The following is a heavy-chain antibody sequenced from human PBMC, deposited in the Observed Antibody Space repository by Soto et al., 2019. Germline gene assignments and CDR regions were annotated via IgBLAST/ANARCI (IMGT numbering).Heavy chain of an antibody. D-gene: IGHD3-10*01. CDR3: ARARLYGAGSYYPLDY. Sequence: QVQLVQSGAEVKKPGASVKVSCKASGYTFTSYAMHWVRQAPGQRLEWMGWINAGNGNTKYSQKFQGRVTITRDTSASTAYIDLSSLRSEDTAVYYCARARLYGAGSYYPLDYWGQGTLVTVSS. J-gene: IGHJ4*02. CDR2: INAGNGNT. V-gene: IGHV1-3*01. CDR1: GYTFTSYA.